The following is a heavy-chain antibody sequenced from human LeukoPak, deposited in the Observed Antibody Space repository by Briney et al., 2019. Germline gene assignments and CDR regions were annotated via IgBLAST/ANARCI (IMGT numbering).Heavy chain of an antibody. CDR2: INPSGGST. J-gene: IGHJ4*02. D-gene: IGHD5-12*01. V-gene: IGHV1-46*01. CDR1: GGTFSSYA. CDR3: ARGYSTSLDY. Sequence: ASVKVSCKASGGTFSSYAISWVRQAPGQGLEWMGIINPSGGSTSYAQKFQGRVTMTRDTSTSTVYMELSSLRSEDTAVYYCARGYSTSLDYWGQGTLVTVSS.